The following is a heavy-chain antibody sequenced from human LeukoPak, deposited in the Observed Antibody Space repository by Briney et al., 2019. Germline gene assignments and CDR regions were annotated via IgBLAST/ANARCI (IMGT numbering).Heavy chain of an antibody. V-gene: IGHV3-30-3*01. J-gene: IGHJ6*04. D-gene: IGHD6-13*01. CDR3: ARDTMSQQKCLAGDV. CDR2: ISYDGSNK. Sequence: PGRSLRLSCAASGFTFSSYAMHWVRQAPGKGLEWVAVISYDGSNKYYADSVKGRFTISRDNSKNTLYLQMNSLRAEDTAVYYCARDTMSQQKCLAGDVWGKGTTVTVSS. CDR1: GFTFSSYA.